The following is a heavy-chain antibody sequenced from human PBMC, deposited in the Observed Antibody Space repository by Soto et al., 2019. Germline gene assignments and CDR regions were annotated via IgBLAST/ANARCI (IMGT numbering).Heavy chain of an antibody. D-gene: IGHD6-19*01. CDR1: GFTFSSYD. J-gene: IGHJ4*01. Sequence: EVQLVESGGGLVQPGGSLRLSCAASGFTFSSYDMHWVRQATGKGLEWVSTIGTAGDTYYPGSVKGRFTISRENAKNSLYLQMNSLRSEDTALYYCARGSSGWYYFDYWGQGTLVTVSS. CDR2: IGTAGDT. V-gene: IGHV3-13*01. CDR3: ARGSSGWYYFDY.